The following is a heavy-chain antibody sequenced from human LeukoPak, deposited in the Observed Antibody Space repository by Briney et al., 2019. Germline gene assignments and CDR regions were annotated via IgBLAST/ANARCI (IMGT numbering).Heavy chain of an antibody. D-gene: IGHD5-12*01. CDR3: ARDLGGLATRGY. CDR2: IIPILGIA. J-gene: IGHJ4*02. V-gene: IGHV1-69*04. CDR1: GGTFSSYA. Sequence: GASVKLSCKASGGTFSSYAISWVRQAPGQGLEWMGRIIPILGIANYAQKFQGRVTITADKSTSTAYMELSSLRSEDTAVYYCARDLGGLATRGYWGQGTLVTVSS.